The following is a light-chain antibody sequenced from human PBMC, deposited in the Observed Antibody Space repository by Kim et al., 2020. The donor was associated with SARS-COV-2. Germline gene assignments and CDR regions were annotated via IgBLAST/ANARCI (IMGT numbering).Light chain of an antibody. CDR2: GAS. V-gene: IGKV3-15*01. CDR1: QSVSSN. J-gene: IGKJ2*01. Sequence: EIVMTQSPATLSVSPGERATLSCRASQSVSSNLAWYQQKPGQVPRLVIYGASTRATGVPARFSGRGSKTDFTLTISSLQSEDFAVYYCQQYDNWPPDTFGQGTKLEIK. CDR3: QQYDNWPPDT.